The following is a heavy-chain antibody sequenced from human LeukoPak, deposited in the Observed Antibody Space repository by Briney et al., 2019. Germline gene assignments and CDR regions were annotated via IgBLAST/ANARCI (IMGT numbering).Heavy chain of an antibody. J-gene: IGHJ3*02. Sequence: SETLSLTCTVSGGSISSYYWSWIRQPPGKGLEWIGYIYYSGSTNYNPSLKSRVTISVDTSKNQFSLKLSSVTAADTAVCYCARHVFAARDAFDIWGQGTMVTVSS. D-gene: IGHD6-6*01. V-gene: IGHV4-59*08. CDR2: IYYSGST. CDR3: ARHVFAARDAFDI. CDR1: GGSISSYY.